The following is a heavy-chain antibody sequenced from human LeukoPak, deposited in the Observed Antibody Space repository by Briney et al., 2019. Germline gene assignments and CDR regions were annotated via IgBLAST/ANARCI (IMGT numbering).Heavy chain of an antibody. J-gene: IGHJ4*02. V-gene: IGHV1-2*02. CDR3: ARLGHSGSYYGYGY. D-gene: IGHD1-26*01. CDR2: INPNSGGT. Sequence: ASVKVSCKASGYTFTGYYMHWVRQAPGQGLEWMGWINPNSGGTNYAQKFQGRVTMTRDTSISTAYMEPSRLRSDDTAVYYCARLGHSGSYYGYGYWGQGTLVTVSS. CDR1: GYTFTGYY.